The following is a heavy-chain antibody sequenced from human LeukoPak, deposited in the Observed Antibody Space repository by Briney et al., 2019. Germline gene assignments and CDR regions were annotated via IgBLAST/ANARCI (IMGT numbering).Heavy chain of an antibody. J-gene: IGHJ4*02. CDR3: ARLTWSHVFDY. D-gene: IGHD3-3*01. V-gene: IGHV5-51*01. Sequence: GESLKISCEGSGYSFTNYWIGWVRQMPGKGLEWLGFTHPGDCDTRSSPSFQGQVTISADNSISTAYLQWSSLKASDTAMYYCARLTWSHVFDYWGQGTLVTVSS. CDR2: THPGDCDT. CDR1: GYSFTNYW.